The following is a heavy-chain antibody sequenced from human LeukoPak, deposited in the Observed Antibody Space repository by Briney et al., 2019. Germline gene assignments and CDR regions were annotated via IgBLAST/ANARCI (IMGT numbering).Heavy chain of an antibody. CDR2: ISGSGGST. D-gene: IGHD3-10*01. V-gene: IGHV3-23*01. J-gene: IGHJ4*02. Sequence: PGGSLRLSCAASGFTFSSYAMSWVRQAPGKGLEWVSAISGSGGSTYYADSVKGRFTISRDNSKNTLYLQMNSLRAEDTAVYYCARAYSMVRGVIDYWGQGTLVTVSS. CDR3: ARAYSMVRGVIDY. CDR1: GFTFSSYA.